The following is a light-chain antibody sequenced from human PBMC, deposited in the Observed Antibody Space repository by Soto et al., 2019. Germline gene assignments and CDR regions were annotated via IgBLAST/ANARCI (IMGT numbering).Light chain of an antibody. CDR3: SSYTSSSTLAV. V-gene: IGLV2-14*01. Sequence: QSALTQPASVSGSPGQSITISCTGTSSDVGGYNYVSWYQQHPGKAPKLMIYDVSNRPSGVSNRFSGSKSGNTASLTISGLPAEDEADYYCSSYTSSSTLAVFGTGTRPPS. CDR2: DVS. CDR1: SSDVGGYNY. J-gene: IGLJ1*01.